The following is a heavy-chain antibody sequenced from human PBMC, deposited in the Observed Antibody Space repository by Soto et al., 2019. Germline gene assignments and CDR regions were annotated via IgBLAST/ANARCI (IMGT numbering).Heavy chain of an antibody. Sequence: QVQLVESGGGVVQPGRSLRLSCAASGFTFSSYGMHWVRQAPGKGLEWVAVIWYDGSNKYYADSVKGRFTISRDNSKNTLYLQMNSLRAEDTAVYYCARDGDGYSSDRTVYWGQGTLVTVSS. V-gene: IGHV3-33*01. D-gene: IGHD6-19*01. J-gene: IGHJ4*02. CDR2: IWYDGSNK. CDR3: ARDGDGYSSDRTVY. CDR1: GFTFSSYG.